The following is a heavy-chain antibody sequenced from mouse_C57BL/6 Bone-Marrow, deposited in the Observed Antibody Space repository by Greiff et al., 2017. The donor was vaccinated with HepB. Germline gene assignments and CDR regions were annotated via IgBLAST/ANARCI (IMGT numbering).Heavy chain of an antibody. CDR3: ARTLITTVVARAMDY. D-gene: IGHD1-1*01. V-gene: IGHV5-17*01. CDR2: ISSGSSTI. J-gene: IGHJ4*01. Sequence: DVHLVESGGGLVKPGGSLKLSCAASGFTFSDYGMHWVRQAPEKGLEWVAYISSGSSTIYYADTVKGRFTISRDNAKNTLFLQMTSLRSEDTAMYYCARTLITTVVARAMDYWGQGTSVTVSS. CDR1: GFTFSDYG.